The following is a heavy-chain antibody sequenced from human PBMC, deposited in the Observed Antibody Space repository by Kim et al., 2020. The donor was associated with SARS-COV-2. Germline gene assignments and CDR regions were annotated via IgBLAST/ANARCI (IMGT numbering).Heavy chain of an antibody. J-gene: IGHJ4*02. CDR3: AKGIAVAGTCRGSCSIDY. V-gene: IGHV3-23*01. D-gene: IGHD6-19*01. CDR1: GFTFSSYA. CDR2: ISGSGGST. Sequence: GGSLRLSCAASGFTFSSYAMSWVRQAPGKGLEWVSAISGSGGSTYYADSVKGRFTISRDNSKNTLYLQMNSLRAEDTAVYYCAKGIAVAGTCRGSCSIDYWGQGTLVTVSS.